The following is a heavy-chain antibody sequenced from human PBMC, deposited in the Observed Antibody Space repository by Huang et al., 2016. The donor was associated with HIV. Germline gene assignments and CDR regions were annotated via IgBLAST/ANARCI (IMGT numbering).Heavy chain of an antibody. Sequence: HVQLVQSGADLKKPGASVKLSCTASGYTFTSYSIHWLRRVPGQGLQWMGWINPDNGRIPFLQSFKGRVIISRDTSAATVYMVLSGLTPEDTAIYYCARAARGDGYQGALDVWGQGTVVTVSS. CDR2: INPDNGRI. D-gene: IGHD2-2*03. V-gene: IGHV1-3*01. J-gene: IGHJ3*01. CDR1: GYTFTSYS. CDR3: ARAARGDGYQGALDV.